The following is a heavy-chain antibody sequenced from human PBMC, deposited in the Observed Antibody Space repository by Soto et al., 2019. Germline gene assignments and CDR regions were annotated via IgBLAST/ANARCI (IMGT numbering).Heavy chain of an antibody. J-gene: IGHJ4*02. CDR2: ISAFNGNR. Sequence: QVQLVQSGAEVKKPGASVKVSCKASGYDFSSYGISWVRQAPGQGLEWMGWISAFNGNRDDAQQFQGRVTMTSETSRTPAYMELRSLRSDDTAVYYCVRDPERNDYWGEGTLVNVSS. V-gene: IGHV1-18*04. CDR1: GYDFSSYG. CDR3: VRDPERNDY.